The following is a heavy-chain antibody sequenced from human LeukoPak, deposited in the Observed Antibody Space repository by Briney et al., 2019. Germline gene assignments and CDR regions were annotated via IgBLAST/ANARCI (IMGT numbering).Heavy chain of an antibody. Sequence: ASVKVSCKASGYTFTSYYMHWVRRAPGQGLEWMGWINPNSGGTNYAQKFQGRVTMTRDTSISTAYMELTRLTSDDTAVYYCRVVPGPIDYWGQGTLVTVSS. D-gene: IGHD3-10*01. V-gene: IGHV1-2*02. CDR2: INPNSGGT. CDR3: RVVPGPIDY. J-gene: IGHJ4*02. CDR1: GYTFTSYY.